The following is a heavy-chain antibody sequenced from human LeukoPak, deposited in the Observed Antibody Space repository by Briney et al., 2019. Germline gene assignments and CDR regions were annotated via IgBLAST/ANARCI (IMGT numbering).Heavy chain of an antibody. J-gene: IGHJ6*02. Sequence: SVKVSCKASGGTFSSYAISWVRQAPGQGLEWMGGIIPIFGTANYAQKFQGRVTITADESTSTAYMELSSLRSEDTAVYYCARDISDYDFSADYYYYGKDVWGQGTTVTVSS. D-gene: IGHD5-12*01. CDR2: IIPIFGTA. CDR3: ARDISDYDFSADYYYYGKDV. CDR1: GGTFSSYA. V-gene: IGHV1-69*13.